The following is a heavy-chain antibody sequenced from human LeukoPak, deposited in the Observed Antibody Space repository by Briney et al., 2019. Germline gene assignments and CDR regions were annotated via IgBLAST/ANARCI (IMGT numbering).Heavy chain of an antibody. J-gene: IGHJ4*02. Sequence: GGSLRLSCAASGFTFSSYGMHWVRQAPGKGLEWVAFIRYDGSNKYYADSVKGRFTISRDNSKNTLYLQMNSLRAEDTAVYYCARARDDYYDSSGYGLDYWGQGTLVTVSS. CDR2: IRYDGSNK. CDR3: ARARDDYYDSSGYGLDY. D-gene: IGHD3-22*01. V-gene: IGHV3-30*02. CDR1: GFTFSSYG.